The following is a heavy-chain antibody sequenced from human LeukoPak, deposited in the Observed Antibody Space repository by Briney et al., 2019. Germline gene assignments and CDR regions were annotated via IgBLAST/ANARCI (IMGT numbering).Heavy chain of an antibody. J-gene: IGHJ6*03. CDR2: ISSSGGTI. CDR1: GFTFSDYY. Sequence: GGSLRLSCAASGFTFSDYYMSWIRQAPGKGLEWVSYISSSGGTIYYADSVKGRFTISRDNAKNSLYLQMNSLRVEDTAVYYCARLRSSSFYYYYMDVWGKGTTVTVSS. CDR3: ARLRSSSFYYYYMDV. V-gene: IGHV3-11*01. D-gene: IGHD6-6*01.